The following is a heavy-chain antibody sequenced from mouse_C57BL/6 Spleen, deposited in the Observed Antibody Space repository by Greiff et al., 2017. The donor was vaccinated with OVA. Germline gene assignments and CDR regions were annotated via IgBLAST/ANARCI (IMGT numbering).Heavy chain of an antibody. CDR3: ARRNDGDYYAMDY. J-gene: IGHJ4*01. CDR2: IYPGSGNT. D-gene: IGHD2-12*01. CDR1: GYSSTSYY. V-gene: IGHV1-66*01. Sequence: QVHVKQSGPELVKPGASVKISCKASGYSSTSYYIHWVKQRPGQGLEWIGWIYPGSGNTKYNEKFKGKATLTADTSSSTAYMQLSSLTSEDSAVYYCARRNDGDYYAMDYWGQGTSVTVSS.